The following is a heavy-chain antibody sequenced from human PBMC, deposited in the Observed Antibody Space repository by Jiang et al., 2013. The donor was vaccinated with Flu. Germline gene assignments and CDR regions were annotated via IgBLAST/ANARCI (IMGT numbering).Heavy chain of an antibody. J-gene: IGHJ6*02. CDR3: ARDSTPWTVVTFTRAMDYGIDV. V-gene: IGHV3-33*01. D-gene: IGHD2-21*02. CDR1: GFSFSSFG. CDR2: IWFDGSNM. Sequence: VQLLESGGGVVQSGQSLRLSCTTSGFSFSSFGMYWVRQAPDKGLEWVAVIWFDGSNMYYIDSVRGRFTISRDNSKNTVYLQMTSLRPEDTAVYYCARDSTPWTVVTFTRAMDYGIDVWGRGTTVTV.